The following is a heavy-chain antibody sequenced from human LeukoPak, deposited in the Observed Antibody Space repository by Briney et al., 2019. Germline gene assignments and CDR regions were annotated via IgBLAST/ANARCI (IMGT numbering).Heavy chain of an antibody. CDR2: IWSDGSKK. J-gene: IGHJ4*02. Sequence: GGSLRLSCAASGFTFSSCGMHWVRQAPGQGLEWVAVIWSDGSKKYHADSVKGRFTISRDNTKNMLYLQMNSLRAEDTAIYYCVRVGTDSIGSYPDYWGQGTLVTVTS. V-gene: IGHV3-33*01. D-gene: IGHD3-22*01. CDR3: VRVGTDSIGSYPDY. CDR1: GFTFSSCG.